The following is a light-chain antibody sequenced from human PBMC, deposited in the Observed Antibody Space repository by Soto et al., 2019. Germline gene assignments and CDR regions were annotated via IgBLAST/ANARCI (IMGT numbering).Light chain of an antibody. CDR1: RSDIGAYNF. CDR3: TSWTTSTTMI. J-gene: IGLJ2*01. V-gene: IGLV2-14*03. Sequence: QSALTQPASVSGSPGQSITISCTGNRSDIGAYNFVSWYQQHPGEVPKLILYDVNVRPSGVSNRFSGSKSGNTASLTISGLQAEDEADYYCTSWTTSTTMIFGRGTRLTVL. CDR2: DVN.